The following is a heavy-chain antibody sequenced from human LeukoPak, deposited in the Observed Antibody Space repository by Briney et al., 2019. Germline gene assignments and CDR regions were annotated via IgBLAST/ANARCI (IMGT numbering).Heavy chain of an antibody. V-gene: IGHV5-51*01. Sequence: GESLKISCKDSGYTFTSYWIGWVGQMPGKGLEWMGVVYPGDSDTRYSPSFQGQVTISADKPINTAYLQWSSLKASDTAIYYCARRGEAMDPFDYWGQGTLVTVSS. D-gene: IGHD5-18*01. CDR1: GYTFTSYW. CDR2: VYPGDSDT. CDR3: ARRGEAMDPFDY. J-gene: IGHJ4*02.